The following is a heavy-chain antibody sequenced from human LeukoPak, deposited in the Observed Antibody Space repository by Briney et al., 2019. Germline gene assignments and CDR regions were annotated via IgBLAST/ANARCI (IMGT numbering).Heavy chain of an antibody. J-gene: IGHJ5*01. CDR1: EFTVSSNY. Sequence: GGSLRLSCAASEFTVSSNYMSWVRQAPGKGLEWVSVIYQGGRTYYADSVKGRFTISSDNSKNTVYLQMNSLRAADTAVYYCARHDWFESWGQGTLVTVSS. CDR3: ARHDWFES. V-gene: IGHV3-53*01. CDR2: IYQGGRT.